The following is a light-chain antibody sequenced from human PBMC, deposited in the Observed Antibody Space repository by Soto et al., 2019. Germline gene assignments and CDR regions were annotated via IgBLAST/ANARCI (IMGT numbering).Light chain of an antibody. CDR3: QQYNSYSWT. J-gene: IGKJ1*01. V-gene: IGKV1-5*01. CDR1: QGISTY. CDR2: DAS. Sequence: DIQMTQSPSSLSASVGDRVTITCRASQGISTYLNWYQQKPGKAPKLLIYDASRLESGVPSRFSGSGSGTEFTLTISSLQPDDFATYYCQQYNSYSWTFGPGTKVDIK.